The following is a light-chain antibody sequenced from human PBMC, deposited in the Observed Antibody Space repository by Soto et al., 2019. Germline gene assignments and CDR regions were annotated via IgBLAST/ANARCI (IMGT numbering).Light chain of an antibody. CDR3: QQKGRS. CDR2: GAS. CDR1: QSVTSTY. V-gene: IGKV3-20*01. Sequence: EIGLTQSPATLSLSPGERATLSCRASQSVTSTYLAWYQQKPGQAPRLLIYGASNRATGISDRFSGSGSGTDFTLTISRLEPEDFAVYYCQQKGRSFGPGTKVDLK. J-gene: IGKJ3*01.